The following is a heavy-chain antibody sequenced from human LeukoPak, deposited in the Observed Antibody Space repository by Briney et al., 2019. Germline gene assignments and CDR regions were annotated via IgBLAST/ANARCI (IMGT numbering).Heavy chain of an antibody. Sequence: SETLSLTCTVSGYSISSGYYWGWIRQPPGEGLEWIGSIYHSGSTNYNPSLKSRVTISVDTSKNQFSLKVSSVTAADTAVYYCARGDCSSTICYSPMDVWGKGTTVTVSS. J-gene: IGHJ6*03. D-gene: IGHD2-2*01. CDR3: ARGDCSSTICYSPMDV. CDR2: IYHSGST. CDR1: GYSISSGYY. V-gene: IGHV4-38-2*02.